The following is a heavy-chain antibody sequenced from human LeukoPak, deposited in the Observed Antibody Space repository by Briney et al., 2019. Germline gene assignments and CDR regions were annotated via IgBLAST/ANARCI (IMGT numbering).Heavy chain of an antibody. CDR1: GYTFTSYY. V-gene: IGHV1-46*01. CDR3: ARIPPTVAETEDDAFDI. J-gene: IGHJ3*02. Sequence: GASVKVSCKASGYTFTSYYMHWVRQAPGQGLEWMGIINPSGGSTSYAQKFQGRVTMTRDTSISTAYMELNRLTSDDTAVYYCARIPPTVAETEDDAFDIWGQGTMVTVSS. CDR2: INPSGGST. D-gene: IGHD6-19*01.